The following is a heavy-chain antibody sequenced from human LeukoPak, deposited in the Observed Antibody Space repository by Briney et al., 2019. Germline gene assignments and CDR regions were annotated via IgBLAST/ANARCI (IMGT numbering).Heavy chain of an antibody. CDR1: GYSFTNYY. Sequence: ASVKASCKTSGYSFTNYYTHWVRQAPGQGLEWMGWINPNSGGTNYAQKFQGRVTLTRDTSIRTTYTELSSLRSDDTAVYFYARDLGWELVLDQWGQGTLVTVSS. CDR3: ARDLGWELVLDQ. CDR2: INPNSGGT. D-gene: IGHD1-26*01. J-gene: IGHJ4*02. V-gene: IGHV1-2*02.